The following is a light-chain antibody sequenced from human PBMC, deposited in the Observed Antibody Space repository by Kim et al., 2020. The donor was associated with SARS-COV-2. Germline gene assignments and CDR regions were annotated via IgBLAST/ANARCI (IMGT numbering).Light chain of an antibody. CDR2: DAS. V-gene: IGKV3-11*01. CDR3: QQRSNWLWT. Sequence: EIVLTQSPATLSLSPGERATPSCWASQSVSSYLAWFQQKPGQAPRLLIYDASNRATGIPARFSGSGSGTDFTLTISSLEPEDSAVYYCQQRSNWLWTFGQGTKVDIK. CDR1: QSVSSY. J-gene: IGKJ1*01.